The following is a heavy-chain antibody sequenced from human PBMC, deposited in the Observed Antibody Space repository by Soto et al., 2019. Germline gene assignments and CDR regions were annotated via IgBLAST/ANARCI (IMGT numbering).Heavy chain of an antibody. V-gene: IGHV3-21*01. CDR3: ARASSIQNNWFDP. J-gene: IGHJ5*02. D-gene: IGHD6-6*01. CDR1: GFTFSSYS. Sequence: PGGSLRLSCAASGFTFSSYSMNWVRQAPGKGLEWVSSISSSSSYIYYADSVKGRFTISRDNAKNSLYLQMNSLRAEDTAVYYCARASSIQNNWFDPWGQGTLVTVSS. CDR2: ISSSSSYI.